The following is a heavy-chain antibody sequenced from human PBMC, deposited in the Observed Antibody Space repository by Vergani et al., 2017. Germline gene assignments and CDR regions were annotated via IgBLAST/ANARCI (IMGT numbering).Heavy chain of an antibody. V-gene: IGHV1-3*01. CDR2: INAGNGNT. Sequence: QVQLVQSGAEVKKPGASVKVSCKASGYTFTSYAMHWVRQAPGQRLEWMGWINAGNGNTKYSQKFQGRVTITRDTSASTAYVELSSLRAEDTAVYYCASTYGGGDCYNLPFDYWGQGTLVTVSS. D-gene: IGHD2-21*01. J-gene: IGHJ4*02. CDR3: ASTYGGGDCYNLPFDY. CDR1: GYTFTSYA.